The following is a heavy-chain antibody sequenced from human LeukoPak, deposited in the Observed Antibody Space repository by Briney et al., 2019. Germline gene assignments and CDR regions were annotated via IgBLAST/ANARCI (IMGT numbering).Heavy chain of an antibody. J-gene: IGHJ4*02. D-gene: IGHD4-11*01. CDR3: ARDPHDYSIIYFDY. Sequence: PSETLSLTCTVSSYSISSGYYWGWIRQPPGKGLEWIGSIFRSGGTYYNPSLKSRLTISVDTSKNQFSLNLNSVTAADTAIYYCARDPHDYSIIYFDYWGQGILVTVSS. CDR1: SYSISSGYY. CDR2: IFRSGGT. V-gene: IGHV4-38-2*02.